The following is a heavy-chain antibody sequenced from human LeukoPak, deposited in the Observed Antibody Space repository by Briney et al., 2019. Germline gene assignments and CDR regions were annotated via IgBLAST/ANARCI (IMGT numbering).Heavy chain of an antibody. D-gene: IGHD3-9*01. V-gene: IGHV1-2*02. J-gene: IGHJ4*02. Sequence: ASVKVSCKASGYTFTGYYTHWVRQAPGQGLEWMGWINPNSGGTNYAQKFQGRVTMTRDTSISTAYMELSRLRSDDTAVYYCARDLFRNYDILTGNYNWGQGTLVTVSS. CDR3: ARDLFRNYDILTGNYN. CDR1: GYTFTGYY. CDR2: INPNSGGT.